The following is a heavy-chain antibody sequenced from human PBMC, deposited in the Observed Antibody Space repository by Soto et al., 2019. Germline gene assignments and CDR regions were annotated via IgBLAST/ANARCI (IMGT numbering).Heavy chain of an antibody. Sequence: VASVKVSCKASGYTFTSYGISWVRQAPGQGLEWMGWISAYNGNTNYAQKLQGRVTMTTDTSTSTAYMELRSLRSDDTAVYYCARASRYSSSWYPHDFDYWGQGTLVTVSS. CDR3: ARASRYSSSWYPHDFDY. V-gene: IGHV1-18*01. CDR2: ISAYNGNT. D-gene: IGHD6-13*01. J-gene: IGHJ4*02. CDR1: GYTFTSYG.